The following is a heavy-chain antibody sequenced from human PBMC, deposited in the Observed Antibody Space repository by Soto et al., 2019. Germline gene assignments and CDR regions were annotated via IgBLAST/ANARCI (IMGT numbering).Heavy chain of an antibody. CDR1: GFTFSSFW. V-gene: IGHV3-74*01. Sequence: EVQLVESGGGLVQPGWSLRLSCAVSGFTFSSFWMHWVRQAPGEGLVWVSRINTDGSSTSYADSVKGRFTISRDNAKNTRYLQMNSLRVEDTAMYYCAKRGVDTFGWSYWGQGTLVTVSS. J-gene: IGHJ4*02. CDR2: INTDGSST. CDR3: AKRGVDTFGWSY. D-gene: IGHD3-10*01.